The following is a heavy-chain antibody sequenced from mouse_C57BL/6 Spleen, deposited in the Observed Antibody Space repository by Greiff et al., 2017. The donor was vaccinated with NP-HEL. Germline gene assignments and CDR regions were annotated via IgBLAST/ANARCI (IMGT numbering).Heavy chain of an antibody. CDR1: GYTFTDYN. CDR2: INPNNGGT. J-gene: IGHJ3*01. Sequence: VQLKESGPELVKPGASVKMSCKASGYTFTDYNMHWVKQSHGKSLEWIGYINPNNGGTSYNQKFKGKATLTVNKSSSTAYMELRSLTSEDSAVYYCARSLTGTFAYWGQGTLVTVSA. CDR3: ARSLTGTFAY. V-gene: IGHV1-22*01. D-gene: IGHD4-1*01.